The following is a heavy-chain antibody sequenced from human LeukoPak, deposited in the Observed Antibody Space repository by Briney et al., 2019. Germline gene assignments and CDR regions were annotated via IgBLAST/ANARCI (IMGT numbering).Heavy chain of an antibody. CDR1: GFTFRSHA. CDR3: ARDGGYDFWSGYYQDY. CDR2: IYENGGTT. D-gene: IGHD3-3*01. Sequence: GGSLRLSCVGSGFTFRSHAMSWVRQAPEKGLEFVSGIYENGGTTYYADSVKGRFSISRDNSKNTLYLQMNSLRAEDTAVYYCARDGGYDFWSGYYQDYWGQGTLVTVSS. J-gene: IGHJ4*02. V-gene: IGHV3-23*01.